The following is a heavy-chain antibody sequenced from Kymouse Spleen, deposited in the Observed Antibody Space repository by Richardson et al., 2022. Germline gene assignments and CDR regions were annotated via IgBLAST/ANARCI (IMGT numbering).Heavy chain of an antibody. Sequence: EVQLVESGGGLVQPGRSLRLSCAASGFTFDDYAMHWVRQAPGKGLEWVSGISWNSGSIGYADSVKGRFTISRDNAKNSLYLQMNSLRAEDTALYYCAKDRYYYGSGSYYYYYYYGMDVWGQGTTVTVSS. CDR1: GFTFDDYA. CDR2: ISWNSGSI. J-gene: IGHJ6*02. D-gene: IGHD3-10*01. V-gene: IGHV3-9*01. CDR3: AKDRYYYGSGSYYYYYYYGMDV.